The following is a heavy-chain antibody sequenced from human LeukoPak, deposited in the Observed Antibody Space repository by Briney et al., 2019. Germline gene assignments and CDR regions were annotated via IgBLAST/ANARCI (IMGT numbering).Heavy chain of an antibody. CDR3: ARWGALDAFDI. J-gene: IGHJ3*02. CDR1: GGSISSGGYY. Sequence: SETLSLTCTVSGGSISSGGYYWSWIRQPPGKGLEWIGYIYHSGSTYYNPSLKSRVTISVDRSKNQFSLKLSSVTAADTVVYYCARWGALDAFDIWGQGTMVTVSS. V-gene: IGHV4-30-2*01. D-gene: IGHD3-16*01. CDR2: IYHSGST.